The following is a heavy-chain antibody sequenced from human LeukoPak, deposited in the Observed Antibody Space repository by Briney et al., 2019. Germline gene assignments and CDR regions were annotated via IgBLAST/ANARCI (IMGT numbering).Heavy chain of an antibody. CDR3: ASLWAGNY. CDR2: IYSGGNT. D-gene: IGHD3-10*01. V-gene: IGHV3-53*01. Sequence: PGGSLRLSCAASGFTVSSNYMSCVRQAPGKGLEWVSIIYSGGNTYYADYLKGRFTIYRDNSRNTVYLQMNSLRAEDTAVYCCASLWAGNYWGQGTLVTVSS. CDR1: GFTVSSNY. J-gene: IGHJ4*02.